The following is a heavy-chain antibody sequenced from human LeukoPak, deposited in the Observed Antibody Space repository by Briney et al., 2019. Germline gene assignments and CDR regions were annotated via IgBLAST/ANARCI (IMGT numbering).Heavy chain of an antibody. CDR2: IYYSGST. CDR1: GGSISSDDYY. CDR3: ARVGRIVGAAQDAFDI. Sequence: ASETLSLTCTVSGGSISSDDYYWSWIRQPPGKGLEWIGYIYYSGSTYYNPSLKSRVTISVDTSKNQFSLKLSSVTAADTAVYYCARVGRIVGAAQDAFDIWRQGTMVTVSS. V-gene: IGHV4-30-4*08. D-gene: IGHD1-26*01. J-gene: IGHJ3*02.